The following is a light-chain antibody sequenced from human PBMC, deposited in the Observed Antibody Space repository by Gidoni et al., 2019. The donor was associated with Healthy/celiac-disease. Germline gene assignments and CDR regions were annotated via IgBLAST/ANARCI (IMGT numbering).Light chain of an antibody. CDR2: AAA. CDR1: QSISSY. CDR3: QQRYSTPMYT. Sequence: DIQMTQSLSSLSASVGDRVTITCRASQSISSYLNWYQQKPGKAPKRLIYAAASLQSGVTSRFSGSGSGTDFTLTISSLQPEDFATYYCQQRYSTPMYTFGQGTKLEIK. J-gene: IGKJ2*01. V-gene: IGKV1-39*01.